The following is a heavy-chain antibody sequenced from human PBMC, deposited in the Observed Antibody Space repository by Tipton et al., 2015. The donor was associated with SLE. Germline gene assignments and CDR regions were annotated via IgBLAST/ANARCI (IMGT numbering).Heavy chain of an antibody. V-gene: IGHV3-23*01. CDR3: ANVRYFESGAFDI. CDR2: ISGSGGST. D-gene: IGHD3-9*01. J-gene: IGHJ3*02. CDR1: GFTFSSYA. Sequence: SLRLSCAASGFTFSSYAMSWVRQAPGKGLEWVSAISGSGGSTYYADSVKGRFTISRDNSKNTLYLQMNSLRAEDTAVYYCANVRYFESGAFDIWGQGTMVTVSS.